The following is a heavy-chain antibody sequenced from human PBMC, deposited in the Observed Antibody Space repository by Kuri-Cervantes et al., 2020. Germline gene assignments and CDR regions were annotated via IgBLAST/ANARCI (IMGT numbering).Heavy chain of an antibody. J-gene: IGHJ4*02. CDR3: VRLGPPSNYYDSSGYPY. CDR2: INHSGST. Sequence: SETLSLTCGVYGGSFSGYYWNWIRQPPGKGLEWIGEINHSGSTNYNPSLQSRGTISVDTSKNQFSLKLSSVTAADTAVYYCVRLGPPSNYYDSSGYPYWGQGTLVTVSS. CDR1: GGSFSGYY. D-gene: IGHD3-22*01. V-gene: IGHV4-34*01.